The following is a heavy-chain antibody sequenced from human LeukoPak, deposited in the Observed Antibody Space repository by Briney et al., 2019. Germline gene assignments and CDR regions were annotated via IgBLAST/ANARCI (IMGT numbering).Heavy chain of an antibody. CDR3: GKGVFSHGSGRSYGLDV. CDR1: GGSISSSSYY. D-gene: IGHD3-10*01. Sequence: PSETLSLTCTVSGGSISSSSYYWGWIRQPPGKGLEWIGSIYYSGSTNYNPSVESRATISVDTSKNQFSLKLTSVTSADTAVYYCGKGVFSHGSGRSYGLDVWGQGTTVTVSS. V-gene: IGHV4-39*07. CDR2: IYYSGST. J-gene: IGHJ6*02.